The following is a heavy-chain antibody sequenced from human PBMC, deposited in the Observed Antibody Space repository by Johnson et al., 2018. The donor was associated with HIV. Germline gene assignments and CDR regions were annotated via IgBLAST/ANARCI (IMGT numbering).Heavy chain of an antibody. Sequence: QVQLVESGGGVVRPGGSLRLSCAASEFTFSNYAMHWVRQAPGKGLEWEALISYDGDNKYYTDSVKGRFTISRDNSKNTVFLLLNSLRAEDTAVYYCARALADGWFSYDVFDIWGQGTMVTVSS. V-gene: IGHV3-30*19. CDR1: EFTFSNYA. CDR3: ARALADGWFSYDVFDI. D-gene: IGHD3-10*01. J-gene: IGHJ3*02. CDR2: ISYDGDNK.